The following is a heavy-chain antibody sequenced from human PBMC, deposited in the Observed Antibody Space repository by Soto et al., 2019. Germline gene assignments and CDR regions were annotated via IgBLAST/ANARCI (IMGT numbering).Heavy chain of an antibody. CDR1: GGSFSGYY. D-gene: IGHD6-13*01. CDR3: ARVDSRVNWFDP. V-gene: IGHV4-34*01. CDR2: INHSGST. J-gene: IGHJ5*02. Sequence: PSETLSLTCAVYGGSFSGYYWSWIRQPPGKGLEWIGEINHSGSTNYNPSLKSRVTISVDTSKNQFSLKLSSVTAADTAVYYCARVDSRVNWFDPWGQGTLVTVSS.